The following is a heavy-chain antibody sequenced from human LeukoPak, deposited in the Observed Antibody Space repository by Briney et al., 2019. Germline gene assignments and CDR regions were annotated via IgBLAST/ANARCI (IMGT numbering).Heavy chain of an antibody. V-gene: IGHV4-59*01. D-gene: IGHD3-10*01. CDR1: GGSISSYY. CDR2: IYYSGST. CDR3: ARADYYGSGSYLQNFDY. Sequence: LSETLSLTCTVSGGSISSYYWSWIRQPPGKGLEWIGYIYYSGSTNYNPSLKSRVTISVDTSKNQFSLKLSSVTAADTAVYYCARADYYGSGSYLQNFDYWGQGTLVTVSS. J-gene: IGHJ4*02.